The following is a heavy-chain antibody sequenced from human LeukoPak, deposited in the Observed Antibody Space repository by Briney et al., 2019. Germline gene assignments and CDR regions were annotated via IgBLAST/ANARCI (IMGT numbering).Heavy chain of an antibody. CDR2: ISSSGSTI. J-gene: IGHJ6*02. CDR3: ARDQVSPDYYYYYGMDV. V-gene: IGHV3-48*03. Sequence: PGGSLRLSCAASGFTFSSYEMSWVRQAPGKGLEWVSYISSSGSTIYYADSVKGRFTISRDNAKNSLYLQMNSLRAEDTAVYYCARDQVSPDYYYYYGMDVWGQGTTVTVSS. CDR1: GFTFSSYE.